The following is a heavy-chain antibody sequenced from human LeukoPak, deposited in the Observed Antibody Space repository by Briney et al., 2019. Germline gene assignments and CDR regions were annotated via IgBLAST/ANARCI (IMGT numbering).Heavy chain of an antibody. Sequence: SQTLSLTYTVSGGSISSGDYYWSWIRQPPGKGLEWIGYIYYSGSTYYNPSLKSRVTISVDTSKNQFSLKLSSVTAADTAVYYCARDGGSMGWFDPWGQGTLVTVSS. D-gene: IGHD2-15*01. CDR3: ARDGGSMGWFDP. CDR1: GGSISSGDYY. V-gene: IGHV4-30-4*01. CDR2: IYYSGST. J-gene: IGHJ5*02.